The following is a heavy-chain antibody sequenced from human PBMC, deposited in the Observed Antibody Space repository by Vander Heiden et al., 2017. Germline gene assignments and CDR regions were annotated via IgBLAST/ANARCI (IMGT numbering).Heavy chain of an antibody. CDR1: GFSLSTSGVG. J-gene: IGHJ4*02. D-gene: IGHD4-17*01. Sequence: QLTLKESGPTLVKPTQTLTLTCSFSGFSLSTSGVGVAWIRQPPGKALEWLALIYWDDDKRYSPSLKSRLTITKDTSKNQVVLTMTNMVPADTATYYCAADHGDYAGFDYWGRGTPVTVSS. CDR2: IYWDDDK. V-gene: IGHV2-5*02. CDR3: AADHGDYAGFDY.